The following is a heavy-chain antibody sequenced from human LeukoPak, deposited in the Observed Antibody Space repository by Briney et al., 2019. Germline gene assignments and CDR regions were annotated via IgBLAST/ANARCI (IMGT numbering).Heavy chain of an antibody. CDR1: GYTFTNYY. V-gene: IGHV1-46*01. CDR2: INPSSDTT. Sequence: ASVKVSCKASGYTFTNYYMVWVRQAPGQGLEWMGIINPSSDTTNYAQKFQGRVTMTRDMSTSTVYMELSSLRSEDTAVYYCARGLGQQLVFDYWGQGTLVTVSS. CDR3: ARGLGQQLVFDY. J-gene: IGHJ4*02. D-gene: IGHD6-13*01.